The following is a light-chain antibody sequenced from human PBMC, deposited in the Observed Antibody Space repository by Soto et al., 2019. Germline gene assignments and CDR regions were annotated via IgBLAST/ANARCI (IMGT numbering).Light chain of an antibody. CDR3: QQRSNWPPT. V-gene: IGKV3-11*01. Sequence: EIVLTQSPATLSLSPGERATLSYRASQSVSSYLAWYRQKPGQAPRLLIYDASNRATGIPARFSGSGSGTDFTLTISSLEPEDFAVYYCQQRSNWPPTFGQGTKLEIK. CDR1: QSVSSY. CDR2: DAS. J-gene: IGKJ2*01.